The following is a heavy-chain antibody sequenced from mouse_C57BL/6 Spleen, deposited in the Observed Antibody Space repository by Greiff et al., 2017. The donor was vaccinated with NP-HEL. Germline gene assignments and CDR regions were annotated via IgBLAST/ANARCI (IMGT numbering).Heavy chain of an antibody. CDR2: FDPSDSYT. CDR1: GSPFTSFW. V-gene: IGHV1-69*01. CDR3: ARNGDVWYFDV. J-gene: IGHJ1*03. D-gene: IGHD4-1*01. Sequence: QVQLQQPGAELVMPGASVKLSCKASGSPFTSFWMHWVKRRPGQGLEWIGAFDPSDSYTNFNQKFKGKSTLTVDKSSSTAYMQLSSLTSEDSAVYYCARNGDVWYFDVWGTGTTVTVSS.